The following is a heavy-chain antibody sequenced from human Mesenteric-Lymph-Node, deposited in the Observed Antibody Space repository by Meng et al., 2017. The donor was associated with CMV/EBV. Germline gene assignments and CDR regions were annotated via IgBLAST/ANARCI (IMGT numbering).Heavy chain of an antibody. CDR3: ARAGCSSTSCYAGDY. Sequence: YGGSFSGYYWRWIRQPPGKGLEWIGEINHSGSTNYNPSLKSRVTISVDTSKNQFSLKLSSVTAADTAVYYCARAGCSSTSCYAGDYWGQGTLVTVSS. D-gene: IGHD2-2*01. V-gene: IGHV4-34*01. CDR1: GGSFSGYY. CDR2: INHSGST. J-gene: IGHJ4*02.